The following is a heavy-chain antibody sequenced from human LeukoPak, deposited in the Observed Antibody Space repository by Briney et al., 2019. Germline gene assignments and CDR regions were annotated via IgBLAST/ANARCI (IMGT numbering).Heavy chain of an antibody. Sequence: PGGSLRLSCAASGFNFRSYEMLWVRPAPGKGLEQPSYISSSGSTIYYVDSVKGRFTISRDNAKNSLYLQMNSLRAEDTAVYYCARDSSSWYGYYYGMDVWGQGTTVTVSS. J-gene: IGHJ6*02. CDR1: GFNFRSYE. CDR3: ARDSSSWYGYYYGMDV. D-gene: IGHD6-13*01. V-gene: IGHV3-48*03. CDR2: ISSSGSTI.